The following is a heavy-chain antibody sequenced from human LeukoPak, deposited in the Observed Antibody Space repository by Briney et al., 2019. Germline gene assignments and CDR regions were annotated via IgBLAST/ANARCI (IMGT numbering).Heavy chain of an antibody. CDR1: GFTFSSYG. J-gene: IGHJ4*02. CDR2: ISGSGAST. D-gene: IGHD5-24*01. V-gene: IGHV3-23*01. CDR3: AKGGDGYNYGSYFDY. Sequence: GGSLRLSCAASGFTFSSYGMHWVRQAPGKGLEWVSAISGSGASTYYADSVKGRFTISRDNSKNTLYLQMNSLRAEDTAVYYCAKGGDGYNYGSYFDYWGQGTLVTVSS.